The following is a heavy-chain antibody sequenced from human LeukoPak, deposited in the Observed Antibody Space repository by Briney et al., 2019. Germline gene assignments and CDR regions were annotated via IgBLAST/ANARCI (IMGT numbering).Heavy chain of an antibody. CDR1: GFTFSSYG. D-gene: IGHD1-14*01. CDR2: ISYDGSSK. J-gene: IGHJ4*02. V-gene: IGHV3-30*18. CDR3: AKATGYLL. Sequence: GGSLRLSCAASGFTFSSYGMHWVRQAPGKGLEWVAVISYDGSSKYYADSVKGRFTISRDNSKNTLYLQMNTLRAEDTAVYYCAKATGYLLWGQGTLVTVSS.